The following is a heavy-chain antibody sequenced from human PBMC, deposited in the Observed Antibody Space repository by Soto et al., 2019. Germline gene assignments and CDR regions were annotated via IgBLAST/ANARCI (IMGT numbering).Heavy chain of an antibody. V-gene: IGHV1-18*01. Sequence: ASVKVSCKASGDTFTSYGISWVRQAPGQGLEWMGWISAYNGNTNYAQKLQGRVTMTTDTSTSTAYMELRSLRSDDTAVYYCAREGYYDSSGYYDFDYWGQGTLVTVSS. J-gene: IGHJ4*02. CDR2: ISAYNGNT. D-gene: IGHD3-22*01. CDR1: GDTFTSYG. CDR3: AREGYYDSSGYYDFDY.